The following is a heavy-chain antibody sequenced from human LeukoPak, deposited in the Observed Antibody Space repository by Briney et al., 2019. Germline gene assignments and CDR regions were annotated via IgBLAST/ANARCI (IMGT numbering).Heavy chain of an antibody. CDR2: ISGSGGST. CDR3: AKVLNGIMIAFGGVIIDY. D-gene: IGHD3-16*02. CDR1: GFTFGIYA. V-gene: IGHV3-23*01. J-gene: IGHJ4*02. Sequence: PGGSLRLSCAASGFTFGIYAMGWVRQVPGKGPEWVSAISGSGGSTYYADSVKGRFTTSRDNSKNTLHLQMDSLRAEDTAVYYCAKVLNGIMIAFGGVIIDYWGQGTQVTVSS.